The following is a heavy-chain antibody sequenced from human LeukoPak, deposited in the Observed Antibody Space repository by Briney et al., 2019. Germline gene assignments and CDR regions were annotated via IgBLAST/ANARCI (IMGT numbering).Heavy chain of an antibody. Sequence: XPEWVSAISGSGGSTYYADSVKGRFTISRDNSKNTLYLQMNSLRVEDTAVYYCAGSGSPGDYWGQGTLVTVSS. V-gene: IGHV3-23*01. D-gene: IGHD3-10*01. CDR3: AGSGSPGDY. CDR2: ISGSGGST. J-gene: IGHJ4*02.